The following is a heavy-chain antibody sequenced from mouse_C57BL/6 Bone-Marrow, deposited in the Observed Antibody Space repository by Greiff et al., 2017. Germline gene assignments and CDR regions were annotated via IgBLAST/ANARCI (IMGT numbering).Heavy chain of an antibody. CDR3: AVITTVARRNFDY. D-gene: IGHD1-1*01. CDR1: GYSITSGYY. J-gene: IGHJ2*01. CDR2: ISYDGSN. Sequence: EVKLQESGPGLVKPSQSLSLTCSVTGYSITSGYYWNWIRQFPGNKLEWMGYISYDGSNNYNPSLKNRISITRDTSKNQFFLKLNSVTTEDTATXYCAVITTVARRNFDYWGQGTTLTVSS. V-gene: IGHV3-6*01.